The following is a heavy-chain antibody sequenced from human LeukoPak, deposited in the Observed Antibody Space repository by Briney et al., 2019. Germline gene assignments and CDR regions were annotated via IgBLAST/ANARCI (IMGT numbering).Heavy chain of an antibody. CDR3: ARGHSPDYDILTPDY. CDR2: ISSSATNI. J-gene: IGHJ4*02. Sequence: PGGSLRLSCAASGFTFSNYYMSWIRQAPGKGLEWISYISSSATNIQYAASVKGRFTISRDNAKNSLYLQMNSLRAEDTAVYYCARGHSPDYDILTPDYWGQGTLVTVSS. D-gene: IGHD3-9*01. CDR1: GFTFSNYY. V-gene: IGHV3-11*01.